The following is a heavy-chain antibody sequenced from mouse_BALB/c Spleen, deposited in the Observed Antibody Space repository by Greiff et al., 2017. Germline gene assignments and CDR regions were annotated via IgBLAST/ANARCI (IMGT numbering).Heavy chain of an antibody. D-gene: IGHD4-1*02. V-gene: IGHV5-12-1*01. CDR1: GFAFSSYD. CDR3: ARLNWDRAMDY. Sequence: EVKLVESGVGLVKPGGSLKLSCAASGFAFSSYDMSWVRQTPEKRLEWVAYISSGGGSTYYPDTVKGRFTISRDNAKNTLYLQMSSLKSEDTAMYYCARLNWDRAMDYWGQGTSVTVSS. CDR2: ISSGGGST. J-gene: IGHJ4*01.